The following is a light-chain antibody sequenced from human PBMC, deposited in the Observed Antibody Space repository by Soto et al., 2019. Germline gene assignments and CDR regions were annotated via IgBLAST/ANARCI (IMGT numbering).Light chain of an antibody. CDR3: CSYAGDIRGV. V-gene: IGLV2-23*02. J-gene: IGLJ3*02. Sequence: QSALTQPASVSGSLGQSITISCTGTSRDVGNYYLVSWYQHHPVRAPKLLIYEVTKRPSGVSNRFSGSKSDNTASLTISGLQAEDEADYYCCSYAGDIRGVFGGGTKLTVL. CDR2: EVT. CDR1: SRDVGNYYL.